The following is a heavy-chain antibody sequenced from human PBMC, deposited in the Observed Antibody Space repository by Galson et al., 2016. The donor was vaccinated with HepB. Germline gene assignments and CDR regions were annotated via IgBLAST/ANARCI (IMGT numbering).Heavy chain of an antibody. J-gene: IGHJ4*02. CDR1: GFTFSNRG. CDR2: DSMDGRRK. CDR3: AKRLEYCPPVGCSVDY. D-gene: IGHD2/OR15-2a*01. V-gene: IGHV3-30*18. Sequence: SLRLSCAASGFTFSNRGMHWVRQAPGKGLEWVAADSMDGRRKFYADSVKGRFTISRDNSNNMLFLQMNSLRADDTAVYYCAKRLEYCPPVGCSVDYWGQGTLVSVSS.